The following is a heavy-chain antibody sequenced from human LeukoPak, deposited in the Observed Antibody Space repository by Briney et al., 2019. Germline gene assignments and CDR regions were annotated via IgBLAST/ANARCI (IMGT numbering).Heavy chain of an antibody. CDR2: IIPIFGTA. D-gene: IGHD2-15*01. J-gene: IGHJ4*02. V-gene: IGHV1-69*13. CDR3: EVWERRWWFLFYY. CDR1: GYTFTGYY. Sequence: SVKVSCKASGYTFTGYYMHWVRQAPGQGLEWMGGIIPIFGTANYAQKFQGRVTITADESTSTAYMELSSLRSEDTAVYYCEVWERRWWFLFYYWGQGTLVTVSS.